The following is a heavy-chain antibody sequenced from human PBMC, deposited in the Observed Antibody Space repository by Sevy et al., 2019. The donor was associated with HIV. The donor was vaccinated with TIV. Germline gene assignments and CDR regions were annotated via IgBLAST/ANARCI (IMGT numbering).Heavy chain of an antibody. J-gene: IGHJ4*02. Sequence: SETLSLTCAVSGGSISSGGYSWSWIRQPPGKGLEWIGYIYHSVSTYYNPSLKSRVTISVDRSKNQFSLNLISVTAAYTAVYYCASLSGSYYFDYWGQGTLVTVSS. CDR1: GGSISSGGYS. CDR2: IYHSVST. CDR3: ASLSGSYYFDY. V-gene: IGHV4-30-2*01. D-gene: IGHD3-10*01.